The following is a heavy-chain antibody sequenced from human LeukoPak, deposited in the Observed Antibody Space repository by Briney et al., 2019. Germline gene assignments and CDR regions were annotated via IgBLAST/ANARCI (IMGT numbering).Heavy chain of an antibody. D-gene: IGHD3-22*01. CDR1: GYTFTSYY. Sequence: WASVKVSCKASGYTFTSYYMHWVRQAPGQGLEWMGIINPSGGSTNYAQKFQGRVTITSDTSTSTAYMELSSLRSEDTGVYYCARDQSYYDSSGPIDYWGQGTLVTVSS. CDR2: INPSGGST. V-gene: IGHV1-46*03. J-gene: IGHJ4*02. CDR3: ARDQSYYDSSGPIDY.